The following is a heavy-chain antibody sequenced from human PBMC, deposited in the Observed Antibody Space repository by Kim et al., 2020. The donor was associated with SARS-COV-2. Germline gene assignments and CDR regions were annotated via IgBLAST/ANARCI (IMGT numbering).Heavy chain of an antibody. J-gene: IGHJ5*02. CDR2: IYYSGST. CDR3: ARDYYGSGSYSWFDP. Sequence: ETLSLTCTVSGGSISSPSYYWGWIRQSPGKGLEWIGSIYYSGSTFYNPSLKSRVTISVDSSKNQFSLKLTSVTAADTAVYFCARDYYGSGSYSWFDPWGQGTLVTVSS. CDR1: GGSISSPSYY. D-gene: IGHD3-10*01. V-gene: IGHV4-39*07.